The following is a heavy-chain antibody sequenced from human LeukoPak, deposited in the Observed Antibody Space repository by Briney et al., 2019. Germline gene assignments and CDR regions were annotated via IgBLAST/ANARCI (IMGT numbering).Heavy chain of an antibody. CDR1: GFTFTNSA. CDR2: IRYDGSNK. CDR3: AKDTVKVATIRRVPHYMDV. Sequence: GGSLRLSCAASGFTFTNSALSWVRQAPGKGLEWVTFIRYDGSNKYYADSVKGRFTISRDNSKNTLFLQMNSLRAEDTAVYYCAKDTVKVATIRRVPHYMDVWGKGTTVTISS. J-gene: IGHJ6*03. D-gene: IGHD5-12*01. V-gene: IGHV3-30*02.